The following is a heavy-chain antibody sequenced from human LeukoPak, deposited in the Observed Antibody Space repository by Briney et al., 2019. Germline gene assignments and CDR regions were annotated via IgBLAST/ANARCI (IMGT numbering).Heavy chain of an antibody. CDR3: TTDWSLHRGCSSTSWYAYSGYDEFVY. V-gene: IGHV3-15*01. Sequence: GGPLSLSCAACGFPFSNAWMSWVRQAPGKGGEWVGRIKSKTDDGTTDYPAPAKRRFTIPRDDSKNTLYLQMNSLKTEDTAVYYCTTDWSLHRGCSSTSWYAYSGYDEFVYWGQGTLVTVSS. J-gene: IGHJ4*02. D-gene: IGHD2-2*01. CDR1: GFPFSNAW. CDR2: IKSKTDDGTT.